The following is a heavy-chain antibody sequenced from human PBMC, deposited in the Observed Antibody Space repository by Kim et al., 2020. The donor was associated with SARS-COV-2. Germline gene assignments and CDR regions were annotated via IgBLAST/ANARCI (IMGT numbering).Heavy chain of an antibody. CDR2: INRNSDST. D-gene: IGHD3-16*01. V-gene: IGHV3-20*01. CDR3: VRGYAGWPFVL. J-gene: IGHJ4*02. CDR1: GFTFDDYG. Sequence: GGSLRLSCAASGFTFDDYGMSWVRQAPGKGLEWVSGINRNSDSTGYADSVKGRFTISRDNAKNSLFLQMNSPRAEDTAFYHCVRGYAGWPFVLWGQGTLV.